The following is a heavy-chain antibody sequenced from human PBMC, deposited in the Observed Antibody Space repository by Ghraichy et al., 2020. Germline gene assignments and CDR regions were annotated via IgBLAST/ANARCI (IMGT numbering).Heavy chain of an antibody. Sequence: ETLSLTCDVYGESFSAYFRSWIRQPPGKGLEWIGEINHGGSTNYNPSLKRRVTISVDTSKNQFSLRLSSVTAADTAVYYCATARYCAGGSCPRYFDSWGQGTLVTVSS. D-gene: IGHD2-15*01. CDR2: INHGGST. V-gene: IGHV4-34*01. CDR3: ATARYCAGGSCPRYFDS. J-gene: IGHJ4*02. CDR1: GESFSAYF.